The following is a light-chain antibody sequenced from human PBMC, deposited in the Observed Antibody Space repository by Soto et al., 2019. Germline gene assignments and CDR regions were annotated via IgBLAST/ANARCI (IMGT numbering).Light chain of an antibody. V-gene: IGKV3-15*01. CDR3: QKRYNWQLT. CDR2: GAS. J-gene: IGKJ5*01. CDR1: QSVSSN. Sequence: EIVRPPSPATLSCSPVEISPLSGMASQSVSSNLAWYQQKPGQAPRLLIYGASTRATGIPARFSGSGSGTDFTITISSLEPEDFSAYYCQKRYNWQLTVGKGKRLENK.